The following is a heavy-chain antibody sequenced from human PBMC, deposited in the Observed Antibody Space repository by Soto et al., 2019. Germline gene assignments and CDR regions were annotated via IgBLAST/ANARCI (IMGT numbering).Heavy chain of an antibody. CDR1: GGSISSGGYY. J-gene: IGHJ6*02. D-gene: IGHD2-2*01. V-gene: IGHV4-31*03. CDR3: ARDQRYCSSASCYYYGMDA. CDR2: IYYSGST. Sequence: SSETLSLTCTVSGGSISSGGYYWSWIRQHPGKGLEWIGYIYYSGSTYYNPSLKSRVTLSVDTSKNQFSLKLSSVTAADTAVYYCARDQRYCSSASCYYYGMDAWGQGTTVTVSS.